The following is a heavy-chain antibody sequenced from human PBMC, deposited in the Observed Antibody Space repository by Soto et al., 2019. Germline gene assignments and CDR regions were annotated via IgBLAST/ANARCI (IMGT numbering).Heavy chain of an antibody. CDR1: GGYISNSRCY. Sequence: SETKSLTCTVSGGYISNSRCYWAWINKPPGEGLEWIGSIYHTGNAYYNPSLKSRVTISVDTSKNQFSLKLTSVTAADAALYYCARVSGSYYYGMDVWGQGTTVTVSS. V-gene: IGHV4-39*01. CDR3: ARVSGSYYYGMDV. CDR2: IYHTGNA. J-gene: IGHJ6*02.